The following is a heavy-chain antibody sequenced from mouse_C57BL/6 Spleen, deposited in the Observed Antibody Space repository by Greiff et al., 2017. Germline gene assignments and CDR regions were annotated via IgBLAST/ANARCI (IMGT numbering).Heavy chain of an antibody. D-gene: IGHD2-3*01. CDR3: ARKGVYDGYRYYAMDY. Sequence: VQLQQSGPGLVQPSQSLSITCTVSGFSLTSYGVHWVRQSPGKGLEWLGVIWSGGSTDYNAAFISRLSISKDNSKSQVFFKMNRLQADDTAIYYCARKGVYDGYRYYAMDYWGQGTSVTVSS. V-gene: IGHV2-2*01. CDR1: GFSLTSYG. CDR2: IWSGGST. J-gene: IGHJ4*01.